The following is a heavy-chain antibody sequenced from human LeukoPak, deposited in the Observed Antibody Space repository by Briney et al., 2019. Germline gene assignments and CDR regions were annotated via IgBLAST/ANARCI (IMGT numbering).Heavy chain of an antibody. J-gene: IGHJ4*02. CDR1: GGSISSGDYY. Sequence: TSSQTLSLTCTVSGGSISSGDYYWSWIRQPPGKGLEWIGYIYYSGSTYYNLSLKSRVTISVDTSKNQFSLKLSSVTAADTAVYYCARGEWELAFPTAYWGQGTLVTVSS. CDR2: IYYSGST. CDR3: ARGEWELAFPTAY. V-gene: IGHV4-30-4*01. D-gene: IGHD1-26*01.